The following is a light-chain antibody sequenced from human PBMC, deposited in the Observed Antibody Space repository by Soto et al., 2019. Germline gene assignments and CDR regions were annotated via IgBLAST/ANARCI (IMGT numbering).Light chain of an antibody. CDR2: DIS. J-gene: IGKJ2*01. Sequence: EIVLTQFPATLSLSPGERATLSCRASQSVSSYLAWYQQKPGQAPRLLSYDISNRATGIPARFIGSGSGTGFTLTISSLEPEDSAVYYCQQRNAWPRNTFGQGTKLEI. V-gene: IGKV3-11*01. CDR1: QSVSSY. CDR3: QQRNAWPRNT.